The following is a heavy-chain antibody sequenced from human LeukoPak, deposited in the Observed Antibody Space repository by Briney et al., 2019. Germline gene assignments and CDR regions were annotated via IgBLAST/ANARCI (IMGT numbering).Heavy chain of an antibody. CDR2: IYYSGST. Sequence: PSETLSLTCTVSGGSISSYYWSWIRQPPGKGLEWIGYIYYSGSTNYNHSLKSRVTISVDTSKNQFSLKLSSVTAADTAVYYCARDIGGAIFGVVIANWYFDLWGRGTLVTVSS. CDR3: ARDIGGAIFGVVIANWYFDL. J-gene: IGHJ2*01. V-gene: IGHV4-59*01. CDR1: GGSISSYY. D-gene: IGHD3-3*01.